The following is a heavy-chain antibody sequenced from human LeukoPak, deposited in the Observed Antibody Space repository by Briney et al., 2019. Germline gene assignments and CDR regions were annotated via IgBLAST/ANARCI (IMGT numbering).Heavy chain of an antibody. Sequence: SETLSLTCAVYGESFSGYYWSWIRQPPGKGLEWIGEISHSGIANYNPSLKSRVTISIDTSKNQFSLNLSSVTAADTALYYCARHRRLLPYFDYWGQGTLVTVSS. J-gene: IGHJ4*02. CDR2: ISHSGIA. D-gene: IGHD3-22*01. CDR3: ARHRRLLPYFDY. V-gene: IGHV4-34*01. CDR1: GESFSGYY.